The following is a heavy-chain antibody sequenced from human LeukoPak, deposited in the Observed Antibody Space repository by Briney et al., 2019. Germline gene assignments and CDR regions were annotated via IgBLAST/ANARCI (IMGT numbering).Heavy chain of an antibody. CDR1: GGSISSGGYY. V-gene: IGHV4-31*03. CDR3: ARLMTTVTEGNYYYGMDV. CDR2: IYYSGST. J-gene: IGHJ6*02. D-gene: IGHD4-17*01. Sequence: TSETLSLTCTVSGGSISSGGYYRSWIRQHPGKGLEWIGYIYYSGSTYYNPSLKSRVTISVDTSKNQFSLKLSSVTAADTAVYYCARLMTTVTEGNYYYGMDVWGQGTTVTVSS.